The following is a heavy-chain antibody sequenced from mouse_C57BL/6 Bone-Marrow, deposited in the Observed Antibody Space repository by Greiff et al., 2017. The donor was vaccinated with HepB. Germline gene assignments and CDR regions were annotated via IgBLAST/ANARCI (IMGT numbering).Heavy chain of an antibody. Sequence: QVQLQQSGAELARPGASVKMSCKASGYTFTSYTMHWVKQRPGQGLEWIGYINPSSGYTKYNQKFKNKATLTADKSSSTAYMQLSSLTSEDSAVYYCASADGYPHYYAMDYWGQGTSVTVSS. V-gene: IGHV1-4*01. CDR2: INPSSGYT. D-gene: IGHD2-3*01. CDR1: GYTFTSYT. J-gene: IGHJ4*01. CDR3: ASADGYPHYYAMDY.